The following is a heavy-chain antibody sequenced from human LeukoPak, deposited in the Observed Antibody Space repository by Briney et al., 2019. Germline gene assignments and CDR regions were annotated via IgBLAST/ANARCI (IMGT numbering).Heavy chain of an antibody. CDR3: AKDWLIGYFHY. CDR2: ISYDGSNK. D-gene: IGHD3-16*01. J-gene: IGHJ4*02. CDR1: GFTFSNYG. Sequence: GGSLRLSCAASGFTFSNYGMHWVRQAPGKGLEWVAVISYDGSNKYYADSVKGRFTISRDNSKNTVYLQMNSLRVEDTAVYYCAKDWLIGYFHYWGQGTLVTVSS. V-gene: IGHV3-30*18.